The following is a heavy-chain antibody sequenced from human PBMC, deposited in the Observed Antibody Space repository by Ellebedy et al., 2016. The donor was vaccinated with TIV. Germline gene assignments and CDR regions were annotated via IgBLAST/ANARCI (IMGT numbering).Heavy chain of an antibody. V-gene: IGHV3-7*01. D-gene: IGHD1-26*01. CDR1: GFTFSSYW. J-gene: IGHJ4*02. CDR2: IKQDGSAK. CDR3: ARDKIVGATYFDY. Sequence: GESLKISCAASGFTFSSYWTQWVRQAPGKGLEWVANIKQDGSAKYYVDSVKGRFTISRDNAKNSVYLQMNSLRAEDTAVYYCARDKIVGATYFDYWGQGTLVTVSS.